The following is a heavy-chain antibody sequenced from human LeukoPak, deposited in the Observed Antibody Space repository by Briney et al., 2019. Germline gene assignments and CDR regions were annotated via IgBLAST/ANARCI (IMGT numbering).Heavy chain of an antibody. V-gene: IGHV5-51*01. D-gene: IGHD3-10*01. CDR2: IYPGDSDT. J-gene: IGHJ4*02. CDR1: GSRFTSYF. Sequence: GASLKISCKGSGSRFTSYFIGWVRQLPGKGLEWMGIIYPGDSDTRYSPSFQGQVTISVDKSISTAYLQWGSLKASDTAMYYCARLGGSGNYHNFDYWGQGTLVTVSS. CDR3: ARLGGSGNYHNFDY.